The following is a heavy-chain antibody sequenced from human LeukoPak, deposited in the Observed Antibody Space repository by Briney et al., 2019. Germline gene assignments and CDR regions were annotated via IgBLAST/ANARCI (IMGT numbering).Heavy chain of an antibody. Sequence: SETLSLTCTVSGGSISSYYWSWIRQPPGKGLEWIGYIYYSGSTNYNPSLKSRVTISVDTSKNQFSLKLSSVTAADTAVYYCARKDSGYCSVAFDIWGQGTMVTVSS. V-gene: IGHV4-59*01. CDR3: ARKDSGYCSVAFDI. J-gene: IGHJ3*02. CDR2: IYYSGST. D-gene: IGHD5-12*01. CDR1: GGSISSYY.